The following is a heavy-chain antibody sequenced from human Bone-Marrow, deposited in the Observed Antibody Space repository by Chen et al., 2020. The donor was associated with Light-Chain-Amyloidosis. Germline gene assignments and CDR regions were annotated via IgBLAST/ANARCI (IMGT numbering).Heavy chain of an antibody. CDR3: ARRRDGYNVDY. CDR2: ISPDDSDA. CDR1: GYTFPNYW. D-gene: IGHD5-12*01. J-gene: IGHJ4*02. V-gene: IGHV5-51*01. Sequence: EQSGPEVKKPGESLKISCKGPGYTFPNYWIGWVRQMPGKGLEWMGVISPDDSDARSCPSFEGQVPISANKSLPPAYLQWRSLKASDTAMYYCARRRDGYNVDYWGQGTLVTVSS.